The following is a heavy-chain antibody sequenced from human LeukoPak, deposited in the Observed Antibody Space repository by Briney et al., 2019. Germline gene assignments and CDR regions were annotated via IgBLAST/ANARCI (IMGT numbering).Heavy chain of an antibody. CDR3: ARPYKYQLRNAFDI. D-gene: IGHD2-2*01. Sequence: SENLSLTCAVYGGSFSGYYWSWIRQPPGKGLEWIGEINHSGSTNYNPSLKSRVTISVDTSKNQFSLKLSSVTAADTAVYYCARPYKYQLRNAFDIWGQGTMVTVPS. CDR1: GGSFSGYY. CDR2: INHSGST. V-gene: IGHV4-34*01. J-gene: IGHJ3*02.